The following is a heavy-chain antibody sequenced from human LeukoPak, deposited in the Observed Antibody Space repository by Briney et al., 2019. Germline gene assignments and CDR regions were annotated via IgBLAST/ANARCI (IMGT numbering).Heavy chain of an antibody. CDR1: GFTFSSYE. V-gene: IGHV3-48*03. CDR3: SMRFDY. CDR2: ISSSGSTT. D-gene: IGHD3-10*01. Sequence: GRSLRLSCAASGFTFSSYEMNWVRQAPGKGLEWVSYISSSGSTTYYADSVKGRFTISRDNAKNSLSLQMNSLTDEDTAVYYCSMRFDYWGQGTLVTVSS. J-gene: IGHJ4*02.